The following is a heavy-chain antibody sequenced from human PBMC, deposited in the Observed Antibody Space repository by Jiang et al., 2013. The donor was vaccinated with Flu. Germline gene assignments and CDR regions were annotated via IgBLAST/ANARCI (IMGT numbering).Heavy chain of an antibody. Sequence: YNPSLKSRVTISVDTSKNQFSLKLSSVTAADTAVYYCARGTVITPTYYYYGMDVWGQGTTVTVSS. J-gene: IGHJ6*02. V-gene: IGHV4-30-2*05. D-gene: IGHD4-17*01. CDR3: ARGTVITPTYYYYGMDV.